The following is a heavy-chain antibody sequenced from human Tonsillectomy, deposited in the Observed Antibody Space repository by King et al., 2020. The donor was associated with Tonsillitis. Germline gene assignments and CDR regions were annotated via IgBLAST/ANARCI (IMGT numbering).Heavy chain of an antibody. Sequence: TLKESGPTVLKPTQTLTVTCTFSGFSLTTDGVGVGWIRQPPGKAPEWLGIIYWDDDRRYSPSLQSRLTITKDTSQNQVVLTLTNVDPVDTATYFCAHRARWLYNFDYWGQGTLVTVSS. CDR2: IYWDDDR. CDR1: GFSLTTDGVG. J-gene: IGHJ4*02. CDR3: AHRARWLYNFDY. D-gene: IGHD5-12*01. V-gene: IGHV2-5*02.